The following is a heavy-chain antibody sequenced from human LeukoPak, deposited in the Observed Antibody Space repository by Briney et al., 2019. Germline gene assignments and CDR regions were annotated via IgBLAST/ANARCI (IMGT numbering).Heavy chain of an antibody. D-gene: IGHD5-12*01. CDR1: GFTFSSYE. Sequence: GGSLRLSCAASGFTFSSYEMNWVRQAPGKGLEWVSYISSSGSIIYYADSVKGRFTISRDNAKNSLYLQMNSLRAEDTAVYYCAKDPQWIATSWFDPWGQGTLVTVSS. CDR3: AKDPQWIATSWFDP. V-gene: IGHV3-48*03. J-gene: IGHJ5*02. CDR2: ISSSGSII.